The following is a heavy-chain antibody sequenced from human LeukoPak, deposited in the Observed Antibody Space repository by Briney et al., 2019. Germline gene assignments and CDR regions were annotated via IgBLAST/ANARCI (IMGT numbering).Heavy chain of an antibody. CDR2: INHSGGT. V-gene: IGHV4-34*01. CDR3: ARYSGGSYFIADY. D-gene: IGHD1-26*01. J-gene: IGHJ4*02. CDR1: GESFSGYY. Sequence: SETLSLTCAVYGESFSGYYWTWIRQPPGEGLEWIAEINHSGGTNYNPSLKSRVTISVDTSKNQFSLKLSSVTAADTAVYYCARYSGGSYFIADYWGQGTLVTVSS.